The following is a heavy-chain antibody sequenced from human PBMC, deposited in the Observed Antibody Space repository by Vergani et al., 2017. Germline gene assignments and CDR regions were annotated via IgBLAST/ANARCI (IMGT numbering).Heavy chain of an antibody. Sequence: QVQLQQWGAGLLKPSETLSLTCAVYGGSFSGYYWSWIRQPPGKGPEWIGEINHSGSTNYNPSLKSRVTISVDTSKNQFSLKLSSVTAADTAVYYCAGVLERPGYYFDYWGQGTLVTVSS. V-gene: IGHV4-34*01. J-gene: IGHJ4*02. CDR3: AGVLERPGYYFDY. D-gene: IGHD1-1*01. CDR2: INHSGST. CDR1: GGSFSGYY.